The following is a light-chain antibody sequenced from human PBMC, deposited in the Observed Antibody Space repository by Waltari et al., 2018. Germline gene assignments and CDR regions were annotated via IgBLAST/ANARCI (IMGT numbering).Light chain of an antibody. V-gene: IGKV4-1*01. Sequence: DIVMTQSPDSLAVSLGARATLISKSSKSVLHSSNNKNYLAWYQQKPGQPPKLLIYWASTRESGVPDRFSGSGSGTDFTLTISSLQAEDVAVYYCQQYYSTCQFGQGTKVEIK. CDR3: QQYYSTCQ. CDR2: WAS. CDR1: KSVLHSSNNKNY. J-gene: IGKJ1*01.